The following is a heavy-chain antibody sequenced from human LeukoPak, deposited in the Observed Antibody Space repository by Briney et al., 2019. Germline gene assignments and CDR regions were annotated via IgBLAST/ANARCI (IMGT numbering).Heavy chain of an antibody. J-gene: IGHJ4*02. D-gene: IGHD2-2*01. V-gene: IGHV1-46*01. CDR2: INPSGGST. Sequence: ASVKVSCKASGYSFTSYYIHWVRQAPGQGLEWMGIINPSGGSTSYAQKFQGRVIMTRDTSTSTVYMDLSSLRSEDTAGYYCATDGSSTDDYYFDYWGQGTLVTVSS. CDR1: GYSFTSYY. CDR3: ATDGSSTDDYYFDY.